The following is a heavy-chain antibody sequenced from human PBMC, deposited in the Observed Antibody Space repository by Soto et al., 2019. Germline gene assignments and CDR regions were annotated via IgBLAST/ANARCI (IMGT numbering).Heavy chain of an antibody. CDR1: GFTFSSYA. Sequence: EVQLLESGGGLVQPGGSRRLSCAASGFTFSSYAMSWVRQAPGKGLEWVSAISGSGGSTYYADSVKGRFTISRDNSKNTLYLQMNSLRAEDTAVYYCAKDGTYYYDSSGYYYGGDYFDYWGQGTLVTVSS. CDR2: ISGSGGST. V-gene: IGHV3-23*01. CDR3: AKDGTYYYDSSGYYYGGDYFDY. J-gene: IGHJ4*02. D-gene: IGHD3-22*01.